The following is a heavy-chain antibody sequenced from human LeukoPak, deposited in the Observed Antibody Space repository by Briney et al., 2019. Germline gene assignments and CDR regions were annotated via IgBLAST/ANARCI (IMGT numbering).Heavy chain of an antibody. J-gene: IGHJ6*03. CDR1: GFTFSSYS. D-gene: IGHD2-2*01. Sequence: PGGSLRLSCAASGFTFSSYSMNWVRQAPGKGLEWVSYISSSSSTIYYADSVKGRFTISRDNAKNSLYLQMNSLRAEDTAVYYCARVISTRYCSSTSCPESPAYYYYYMDVWGKGTTVTVSS. V-gene: IGHV3-48*01. CDR3: ARVISTRYCSSTSCPESPAYYYYYMDV. CDR2: ISSSSSTI.